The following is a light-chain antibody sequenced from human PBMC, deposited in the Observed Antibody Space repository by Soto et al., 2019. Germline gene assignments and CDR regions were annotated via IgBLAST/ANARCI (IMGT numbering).Light chain of an antibody. CDR2: AAS. J-gene: IGKJ4*01. CDR3: QQRSNWPPYLT. Sequence: EIVLTQSPATLSLSPGARDTLSCRASRSVNSSLAWYQQKPGQAPRLLFHAASNRPPGIPARFSGSGSGTDFTLTISSLEPEDFAIYYCQQRSNWPPYLTFGGGTKVEVK. CDR1: RSVNSS. V-gene: IGKV3-11*01.